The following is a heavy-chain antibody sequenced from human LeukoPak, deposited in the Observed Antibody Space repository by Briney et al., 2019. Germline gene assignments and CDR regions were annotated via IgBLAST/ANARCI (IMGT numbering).Heavy chain of an antibody. CDR2: INPNSGGT. D-gene: IGHD3-16*01. Sequence: ASVKVSCKASGYSVTGFYMHWVRQAPGQGREWVGWINPNSGGTKFAQKFQGRVTMTRDTSISTAFMELSRLRSDDTAVYYCARGEGELRDFDFWGQRTLVTVSS. CDR1: GYSVTGFY. V-gene: IGHV1-2*02. CDR3: ARGEGELRDFDF. J-gene: IGHJ4*02.